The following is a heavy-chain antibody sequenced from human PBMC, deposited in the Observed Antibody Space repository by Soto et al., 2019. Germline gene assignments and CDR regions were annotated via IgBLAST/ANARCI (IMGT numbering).Heavy chain of an antibody. V-gene: IGHV4-34*01. Sequence: PSETLSLTCAVYGGSFSGYYWSWIRQPPGKGLEWIGEINHSGSTNYNPSLKSRVTISVDTSKNQFSLKLSSVTAADTAVYYCARVNRIAAAGGGYYYYGMDVWGQGTTVTVSS. CDR1: GGSFSGYY. CDR3: ARVNRIAAAGGGYYYYGMDV. D-gene: IGHD6-13*01. J-gene: IGHJ6*02. CDR2: INHSGST.